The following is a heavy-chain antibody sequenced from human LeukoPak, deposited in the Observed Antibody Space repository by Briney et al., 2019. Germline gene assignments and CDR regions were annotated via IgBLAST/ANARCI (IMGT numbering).Heavy chain of an antibody. J-gene: IGHJ4*02. Sequence: PGGSLRLSCAASGFTFSSYWMNWVRQAPGKGLEWVSTITASGDRTYYADSVKGRFTISRDNSKNTVYLQMNSLRAEDTAIYSCANLFDWAPIDCWGQGTPVTVSS. CDR2: ITASGDRT. CDR3: ANLFDWAPIDC. V-gene: IGHV3-23*01. D-gene: IGHD3-9*01. CDR1: GFTFSSYW.